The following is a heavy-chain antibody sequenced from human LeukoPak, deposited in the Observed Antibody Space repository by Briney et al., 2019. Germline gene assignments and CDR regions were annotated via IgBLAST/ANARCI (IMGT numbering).Heavy chain of an antibody. V-gene: IGHV1-46*01. Sequence: ASVKVSCKASGYTFSSYYVHWVRQAPGQGLEWMGMIIPSDGFTSYAQKFQGRVTMTRDMSTSTVYMELSSLRSDDTAVYYCATVPRGYSGYDSQKFDPWGQGTLVTVSS. D-gene: IGHD5-12*01. J-gene: IGHJ5*02. CDR2: IIPSDGFT. CDR3: ATVPRGYSGYDSQKFDP. CDR1: GYTFSSYY.